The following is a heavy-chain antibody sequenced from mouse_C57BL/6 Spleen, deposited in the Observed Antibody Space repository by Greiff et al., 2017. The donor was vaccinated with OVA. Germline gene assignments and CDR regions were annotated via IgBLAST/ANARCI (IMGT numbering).Heavy chain of an antibody. Sequence: VQLQQSGPELVKPGASVKISCKASGYAFSSSWMNWVKQRPGKGLEWIGRIYPGDGDTNYNGKFKGKATLTADKSSSTAYMQLSSLTSEDSAVYFCAREGDDPYYFDYWGQGTTLTVSS. V-gene: IGHV1-82*01. CDR2: IYPGDGDT. J-gene: IGHJ2*01. CDR3: AREGDDPYYFDY. CDR1: GYAFSSSW.